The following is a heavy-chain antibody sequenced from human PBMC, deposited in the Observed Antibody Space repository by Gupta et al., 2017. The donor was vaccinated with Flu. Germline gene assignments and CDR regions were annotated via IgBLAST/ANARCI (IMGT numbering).Heavy chain of an antibody. Sequence: EVQLVESGGGLVQPGGSLRLSCAASGFTFSSYWMHWVRQAPGKGLVWVSRINSDGSSTSYADSVKGRFTISRDNSKNTLYLQMNSLRAEDTAVYYCARGIGYSSGWYAGSPPDYWGQGTLVTVSS. J-gene: IGHJ4*02. CDR1: GFTFSSYW. CDR2: INSDGSST. D-gene: IGHD6-19*01. CDR3: ARGIGYSSGWYAGSPPDY. V-gene: IGHV3-74*01.